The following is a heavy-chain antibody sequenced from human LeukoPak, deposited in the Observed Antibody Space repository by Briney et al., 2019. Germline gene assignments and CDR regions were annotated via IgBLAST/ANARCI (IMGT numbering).Heavy chain of an antibody. V-gene: IGHV3-23*01. D-gene: IGHD1-20*01. J-gene: IGHJ4*02. CDR2: ISGSGGDT. Sequence: GGSLRLSCAASGFTFSDYYMSWIRQAPGKGLEWVSAISGSGGDTFYTDSLKGRFTISRDNFKNTLYLQMNSLRAEDTAVYYCAKDGGGIAGSFDYWGQGTLVTVSS. CDR1: GFTFSDYY. CDR3: AKDGGGIAGSFDY.